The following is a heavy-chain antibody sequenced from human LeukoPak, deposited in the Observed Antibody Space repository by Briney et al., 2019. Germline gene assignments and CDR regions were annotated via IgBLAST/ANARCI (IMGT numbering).Heavy chain of an antibody. V-gene: IGHV1-2*02. Sequence: ASVKVSCKASGYTFTGYYMHWVRQAPGQGLEWMGWINPNSGGTNYAQKFQGSVTMTSDTSISTAYMELSRLRSDDTAVYYCARDLGFDSNWFDPWGQGTLVTVSS. CDR3: ARDLGFDSNWFDP. CDR1: GYTFTGYY. D-gene: IGHD2-21*01. J-gene: IGHJ5*02. CDR2: INPNSGGT.